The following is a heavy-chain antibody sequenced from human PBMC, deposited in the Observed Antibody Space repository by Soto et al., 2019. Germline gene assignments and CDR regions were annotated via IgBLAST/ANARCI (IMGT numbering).Heavy chain of an antibody. J-gene: IGHJ6*04. Sequence: SETLSLTCAVYGGSFSGYYWSWIRQPPGKGLEWIGDINHSGSTNYNPSLKSRVTISVDTSKNQFSLKLSSVTAADTAVYYCARGGSGYGSGSYSYYYGMDVWGKGTTVTVSS. CDR1: GGSFSGYY. CDR3: ARGGSGYGSGSYSYYYGMDV. CDR2: INHSGST. V-gene: IGHV4-34*01. D-gene: IGHD3-10*01.